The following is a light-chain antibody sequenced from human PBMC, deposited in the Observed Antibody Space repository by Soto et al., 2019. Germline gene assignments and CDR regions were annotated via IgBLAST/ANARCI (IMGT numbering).Light chain of an antibody. CDR2: SNH. CDR1: SGSLS. J-gene: IGLJ1*01. Sequence: QLVLTQPPSASGTPGQRVTISCSASSGSLSVDWYQHLPGTAPKLLIQSNHQRPSGVPDRFSGSKSGTSASLAISGLQSEDDADYYCAAWDDSLNGLYVFETGTKLTVL. V-gene: IGLV1-44*01. CDR3: AAWDDSLNGLYV.